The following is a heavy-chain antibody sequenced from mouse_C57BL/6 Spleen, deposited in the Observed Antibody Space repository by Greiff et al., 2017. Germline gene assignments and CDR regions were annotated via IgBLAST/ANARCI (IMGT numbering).Heavy chain of an antibody. CDR2: IWSGGST. D-gene: IGHD2-3*01. Sequence: QVQLQQSGPGLVLPSQSLSITCTVSGFSLTSYGVHWVRQSPGKGLEWLGVIWSGGSTDYNAAFISRLSISKDNSKSQVFFKMNSLQADDTAIYYCARNDGYYDFDVWGTGTTVTVSS. CDR1: GFSLTSYG. V-gene: IGHV2-2*01. J-gene: IGHJ1*03. CDR3: ARNDGYYDFDV.